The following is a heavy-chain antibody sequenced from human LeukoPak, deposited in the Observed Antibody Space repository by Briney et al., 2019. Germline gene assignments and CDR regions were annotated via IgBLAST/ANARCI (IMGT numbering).Heavy chain of an antibody. CDR2: SNAANGDT. V-gene: IGHV1-3*02. D-gene: IGHD2/OR15-2a*01. J-gene: IGHJ4*02. CDR3: ARDGHCNKYLPRRNY. Sequence: ASVKVSCKASGYTFINYTVYWVRQGPGQRVEWTGWSNAANGDTKYSQEFQGRLTITRDTSASTTHMELRGLRSEDMAVYYCARDGHCNKYLPRRNYWGQGTMVTVSA. CDR1: GYTFINYT.